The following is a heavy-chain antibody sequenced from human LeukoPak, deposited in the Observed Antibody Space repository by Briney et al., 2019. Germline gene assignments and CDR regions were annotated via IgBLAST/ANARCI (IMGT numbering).Heavy chain of an antibody. CDR2: INPNSGGT. CDR1: GYTFTGYY. Sequence: GASVKVSCKASGYTFTGYYMHWVRQAPGQGLEWMGWINPNSGGTNYAQKFQGRVTMTRDTSISTAYMELSRLRSDDTAVYYCARDRRSRTVVVPATFDYWGQGTLVTVSS. J-gene: IGHJ4*02. V-gene: IGHV1-2*02. D-gene: IGHD2-2*01. CDR3: ARDRRSRTVVVPATFDY.